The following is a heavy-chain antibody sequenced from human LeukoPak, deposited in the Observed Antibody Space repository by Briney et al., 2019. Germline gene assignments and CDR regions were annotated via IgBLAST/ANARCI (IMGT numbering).Heavy chain of an antibody. V-gene: IGHV3-23*01. J-gene: IGHJ4*02. CDR2: ISGSGGST. Sequence: GGSLRLSCAASGFTFSSYAMSWVRQAPGKGQEWVSAISGSGGSTYYADSVKGRFTISRDNSKNTLYLQMNSLRAEDTAVYYCAKDICSSTSCYDLTFDYWGQGTLVTVSS. D-gene: IGHD2-2*01. CDR3: AKDICSSTSCYDLTFDY. CDR1: GFTFSSYA.